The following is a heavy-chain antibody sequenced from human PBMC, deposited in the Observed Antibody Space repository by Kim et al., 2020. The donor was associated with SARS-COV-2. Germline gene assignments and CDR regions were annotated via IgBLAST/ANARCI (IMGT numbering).Heavy chain of an antibody. D-gene: IGHD2-2*01. Sequence: GGSLRLSCAASGFTFISYAMSWVRQAPGKGLEWVSAISGPGGSTYYAYSVKGRFTVSRDNSKNTLYLQMNSLRAEDTAIYYCAKSVGVVLPAPIQWGQGTLVAVSS. V-gene: IGHV3-23*01. CDR1: GFTFISYA. CDR3: AKSVGVVLPAPIQ. CDR2: ISGPGGST. J-gene: IGHJ4*02.